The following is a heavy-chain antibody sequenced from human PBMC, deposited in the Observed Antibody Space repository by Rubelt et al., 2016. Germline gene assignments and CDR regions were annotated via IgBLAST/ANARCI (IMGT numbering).Heavy chain of an antibody. CDR2: INYSGST. J-gene: IGHJ4*02. Sequence: GPGLVKPSETLSLTCTVSGGSISSYYWGWIRQPPGKGLEWIGSINYSGSTYYNPSLKSRVTISVDTSKKQFSLKLSSVTAADTAVYFCARSRGYYDSSGYYSDGDFDYWGQGILVTVSS. CDR1: GGSISSYY. V-gene: IGHV4-39*07. D-gene: IGHD3-22*01. CDR3: ARSRGYYDSSGYYSDGDFDY.